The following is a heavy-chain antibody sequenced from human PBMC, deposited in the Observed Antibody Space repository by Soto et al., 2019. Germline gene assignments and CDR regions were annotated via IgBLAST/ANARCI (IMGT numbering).Heavy chain of an antibody. V-gene: IGHV3-74*01. CDR3: AMVFDL. Sequence: EVQLVESGGGLVQPGGSLRVSCAASGFTLRSHRIHWVRQAPGKGLEWVSRIDTDGGGTSYADSVKGRFTISTDNAKNTVYLQMNGLRADDTAVYYCAMVFDLWGQGTLVTVSS. CDR2: IDTDGGGT. J-gene: IGHJ5*02. CDR1: GFTLRSHR.